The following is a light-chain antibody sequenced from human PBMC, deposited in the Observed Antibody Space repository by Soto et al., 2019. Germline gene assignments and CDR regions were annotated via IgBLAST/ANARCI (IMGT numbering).Light chain of an antibody. V-gene: IGKV3-11*01. CDR2: DTS. CDR1: QSVNNF. J-gene: IGKJ4*01. CDR3: QQRSSWPLT. Sequence: EIVLTQSPTTLALSPGERSTLSCRASQSVNNFLAWYQQKPGQAPRLLIYDTSNRATGVPARFSGSGSGTDFTLTISTLEPEDFAVYYCQQRSSWPLTFGGGTKVEIK.